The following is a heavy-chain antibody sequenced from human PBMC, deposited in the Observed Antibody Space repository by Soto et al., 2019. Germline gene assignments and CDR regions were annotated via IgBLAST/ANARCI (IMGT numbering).Heavy chain of an antibody. D-gene: IGHD2-2*01. Sequence: GGSLRLSCAASGFTFSSYSMNWVRQAPGKGLEWVSSISSSSSYIYYADSVKGRFTISRDNAKNSLYLQMNSLRAEDTAVYYWGRDRGEPAPLVDPPSSSYMDFWGKGTPLPVP. CDR1: GFTFSSYS. V-gene: IGHV3-21*01. J-gene: IGHJ6*03. CDR2: ISSSSSYI. CDR3: GRDRGEPAPLVDPPSSSYMDF.